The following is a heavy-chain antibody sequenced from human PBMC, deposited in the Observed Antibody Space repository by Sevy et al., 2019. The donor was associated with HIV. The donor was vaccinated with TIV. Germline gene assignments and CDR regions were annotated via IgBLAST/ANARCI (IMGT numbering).Heavy chain of an antibody. V-gene: IGHV3-49*03. Sequence: GGSLRLSCTASGFTFGDYAMSWFRQAPGKGLEWVGFIRSKAYGGTTEYAASVKGRFTISRDDSKSIAYLQMNSLKTEDTAAYYCTRVQGYYDSDYWGQGTLVTVSS. CDR1: GFTFGDYA. J-gene: IGHJ4*02. CDR3: TRVQGYYDSDY. D-gene: IGHD3-22*01. CDR2: IRSKAYGGTT.